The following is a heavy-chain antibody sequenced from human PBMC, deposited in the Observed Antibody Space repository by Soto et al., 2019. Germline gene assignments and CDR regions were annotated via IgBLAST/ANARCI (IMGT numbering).Heavy chain of an antibody. Sequence: SETLSLTCTFSGGSISSYYWSLIRQPPGKGLEWIGYIYYSGSTNYNPSLKSRVTISVDTSKNQFSLKLSSVTAADTAVYYCARVAYYDFWSGSLGGYYYYGMDVWGQGTTVTVSS. CDR3: ARVAYYDFWSGSLGGYYYYGMDV. CDR1: GGSISSYY. V-gene: IGHV4-59*01. D-gene: IGHD3-3*01. J-gene: IGHJ6*02. CDR2: IYYSGST.